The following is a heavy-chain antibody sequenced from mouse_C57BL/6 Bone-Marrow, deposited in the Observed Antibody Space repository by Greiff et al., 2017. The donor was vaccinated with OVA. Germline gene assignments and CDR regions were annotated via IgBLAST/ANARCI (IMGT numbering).Heavy chain of an antibody. CDR3: ARGSSSGYDDY. Sequence: DVQLQESGPGLVKPSQSLSLTCSVTGYSITSGYYWNWIRQFPGNKLEWMGYISYDGSNNYNPSLKNRISITRDTSKNQFFLKLNSVTTEDTATYYCARGSSSGYDDYWGQGTTLTVSS. CDR2: ISYDGSN. V-gene: IGHV3-6*01. D-gene: IGHD3-2*02. J-gene: IGHJ2*01. CDR1: GYSITSGYY.